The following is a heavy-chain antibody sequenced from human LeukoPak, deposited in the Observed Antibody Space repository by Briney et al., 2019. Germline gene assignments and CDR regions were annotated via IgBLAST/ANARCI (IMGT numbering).Heavy chain of an antibody. D-gene: IGHD2-15*01. J-gene: IGHJ5*02. CDR2: IKQDGNEK. Sequence: GGSLILSCAASGFTFSSYWMSWVRQAPGKGLEWVANIKQDGNEKYYVDSVKGRFTISRDNAKNSLYLQMNSLRAEDTAVYYCAPSGYCSGGSCYSGFDPWGQGTLVTVSS. V-gene: IGHV3-7*01. CDR1: GFTFSSYW. CDR3: APSGYCSGGSCYSGFDP.